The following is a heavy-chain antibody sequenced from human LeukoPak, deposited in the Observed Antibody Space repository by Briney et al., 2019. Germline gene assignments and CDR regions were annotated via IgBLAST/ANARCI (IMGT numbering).Heavy chain of an antibody. CDR3: ARDPGSDCSGGSCYLDY. D-gene: IGHD2-15*01. CDR1: GYTFTTYY. Sequence: GASVKVSCKASGYTFTTYYMHWVRQAPGQGLEWMGIINPSGGSTSYARKFQGRVTMTRDTSTDTVYMQLSSLRSEDTAVYYCARDPGSDCSGGSCYLDYWGQGALVTVSS. CDR2: INPSGGST. V-gene: IGHV1-46*01. J-gene: IGHJ4*02.